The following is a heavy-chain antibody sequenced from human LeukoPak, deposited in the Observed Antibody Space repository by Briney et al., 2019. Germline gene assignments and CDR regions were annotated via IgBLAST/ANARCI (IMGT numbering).Heavy chain of an antibody. CDR3: ARDPDIAVAGYFDY. D-gene: IGHD6-19*01. V-gene: IGHV1-3*01. Sequence: GASVKVSCKASGYTFTSYGISWVRQAPGQRLEWMGWINAGNGNTKYSQKFQGRVTITRDTSASTAYMELSSLRSEDTAVYYCARDPDIAVAGYFDYWGQGTLVTVSS. J-gene: IGHJ4*02. CDR2: INAGNGNT. CDR1: GYTFTSYG.